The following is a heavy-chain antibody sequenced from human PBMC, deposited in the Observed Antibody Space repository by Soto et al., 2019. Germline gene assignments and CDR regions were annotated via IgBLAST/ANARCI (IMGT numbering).Heavy chain of an antibody. CDR3: ARHGVGDILTGQPDY. CDR1: GYSFTRYW. J-gene: IGHJ4*02. Sequence: LGESLKLSCTGSGYSFTRYWIGWVRQMPGKGLEWMGIIYPGDSDTRYSPSFQGQVTISADKSISTAYLQWSSLKASDTAMYYCARHGVGDILTGQPDYWGQGTLVTVSS. D-gene: IGHD3-9*01. V-gene: IGHV5-51*01. CDR2: IYPGDSDT.